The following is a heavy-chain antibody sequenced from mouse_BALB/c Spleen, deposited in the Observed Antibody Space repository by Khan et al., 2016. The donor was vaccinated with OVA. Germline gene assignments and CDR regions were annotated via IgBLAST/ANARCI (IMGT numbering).Heavy chain of an antibody. D-gene: IGHD4-1*01. J-gene: IGHJ4*01. CDR1: GYSITSDYA. Sequence: EVQLVESGPGLVKPSQSLSLTCTVAGYSITSDYAWNWIRQFPGNKLEWMGYISYSGSTGYDPSLKSRISITRDTSKNKFFLQLNSVTTEDTATYYCASELGRYYAMDYWGQGTSVTVSS. CDR3: ASELGRYYAMDY. V-gene: IGHV3-2*02. CDR2: ISYSGST.